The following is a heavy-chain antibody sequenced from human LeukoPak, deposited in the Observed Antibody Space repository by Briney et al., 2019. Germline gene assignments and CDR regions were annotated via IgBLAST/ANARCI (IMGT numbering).Heavy chain of an antibody. Sequence: GGSLRLSCAASGFTFSDYYMTWIRQAPGKGLEWVSYISAVTGYTKYADFVEGRFTISRDNAIDSLYLQLSSLRAEDTAVYYCARVGQEYYYGMDVWGHGTTVTVSS. J-gene: IGHJ6*02. V-gene: IGHV3-11*05. D-gene: IGHD6-6*01. CDR2: ISAVTGYT. CDR1: GFTFSDYY. CDR3: ARVGQEYYYGMDV.